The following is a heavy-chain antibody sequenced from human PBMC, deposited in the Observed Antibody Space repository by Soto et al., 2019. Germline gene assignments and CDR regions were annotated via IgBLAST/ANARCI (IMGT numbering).Heavy chain of an antibody. V-gene: IGHV3-23*01. CDR2: INSGANT. CDR3: AKESSGEGVYNTGTFLAS. CDR1: GFTFSNYV. D-gene: IGHD3-10*01. J-gene: IGHJ4*02. Sequence: GGLLRLSCAASGFTFSNYVMSWVRQAPGKGLEWVSSINSGANTYYADSVKGRFTISRDNSKNTLYLQMKSRRAEDTAVYYWAKESSGEGVYNTGTFLASGGKGPVVPVSS.